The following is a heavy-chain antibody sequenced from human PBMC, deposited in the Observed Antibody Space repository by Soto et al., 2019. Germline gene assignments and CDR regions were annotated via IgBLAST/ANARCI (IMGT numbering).Heavy chain of an antibody. V-gene: IGHV3-9*01. CDR3: VKDIDSGTWNYYGMDV. Sequence: GGSLRLSCAASGFTFDDYAMHWVRQAPGKGLEWVSGISWNSGSIGYADSVKGRFTISRDNAKNSLYLQMNSLRGEDTALYYCVKDIDSGTWNYYGMDVWGQGTTVTV. J-gene: IGHJ6*02. D-gene: IGHD1-26*01. CDR2: ISWNSGSI. CDR1: GFTFDDYA.